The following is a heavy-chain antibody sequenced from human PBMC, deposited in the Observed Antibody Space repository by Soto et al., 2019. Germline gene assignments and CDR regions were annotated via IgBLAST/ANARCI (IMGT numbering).Heavy chain of an antibody. D-gene: IGHD2-15*01. J-gene: IGHJ4*01. CDR2: IKTDASEK. CDR1: GFNFNWYW. CDR3: ARESGYGAVNSATHYLDY. V-gene: IGHV3-7*01. Sequence: EVQLVESGGGLVQPGGSLRLSCAASGFNFNWYWMSWVRQAPGKGLEWLATIKTDASEKKYVDSVRGRFTMSRDNAQNSVYLEMDSLRAEDTAIYYCARESGYGAVNSATHYLDYWGHGTLVTVSS.